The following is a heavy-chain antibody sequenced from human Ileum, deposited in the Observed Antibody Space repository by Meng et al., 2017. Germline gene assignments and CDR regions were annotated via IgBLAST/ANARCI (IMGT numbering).Heavy chain of an antibody. CDR3: ARLYWYDVSPFFDY. V-gene: IGHV1-3*04. CDR1: GYTFTTYA. J-gene: IGHJ4*02. CDR2: ISTGNGNT. D-gene: IGHD1-1*01. Sequence: ASVKVSCKASGYTFTTYAVQWVRQAPGQRLEWMGWISTGNGNTKYSQKFQGRVTITRDTSATTAYMDLGSLRSEDTAVYYCARLYWYDVSPFFDYWGQGTLVTVSS.